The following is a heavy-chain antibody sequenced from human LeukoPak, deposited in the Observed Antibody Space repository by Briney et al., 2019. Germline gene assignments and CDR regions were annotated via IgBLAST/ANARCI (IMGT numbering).Heavy chain of an antibody. D-gene: IGHD3-16*01. Sequence: GSLRLSCAASGFTFSSYWMSWVRQAPGKGLEWVANIKQDGSKKYYVDSVKGRFTISRDNAKNSLYLQMNSLRAEDTAVYYCARAMSTFGGVRNYFDSWGQGTLVTVSS. CDR1: GFTFSSYW. CDR2: IKQDGSKK. CDR3: ARAMSTFGGVRNYFDS. V-gene: IGHV3-7*04. J-gene: IGHJ4*02.